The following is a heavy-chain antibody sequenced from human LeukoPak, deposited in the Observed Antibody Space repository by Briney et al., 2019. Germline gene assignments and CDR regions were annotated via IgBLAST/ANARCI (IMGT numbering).Heavy chain of an antibody. CDR3: ARDGGAAAGFTYY. CDR1: GFTFSSYS. V-gene: IGHV3-21*01. D-gene: IGHD6-13*01. Sequence: GGSLRLSCAASGFTFSSYSMNWVRQAPGKGLEWISSISSSSSYIYYADSVKGRFTISRDNAKNSLYLQMNSLRAEDTAVYYCARDGGAAAGFTYYWGQGTLVTVSS. CDR2: ISSSSSYI. J-gene: IGHJ4*02.